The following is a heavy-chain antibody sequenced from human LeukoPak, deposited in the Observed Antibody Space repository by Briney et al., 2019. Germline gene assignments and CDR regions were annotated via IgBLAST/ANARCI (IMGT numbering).Heavy chain of an antibody. CDR2: IRYDGSNK. CDR1: GFTFSSYG. CDR3: AKDGDIYGDYTKVDY. D-gene: IGHD4-17*01. Sequence: PGGSLRLSCAASGFTFSSYGMHWVRQAPGKGLEWVAFIRYDGSNKYYADSVKGRFTISRDNSKNTLYLQMNSLRAEDTAVYYCAKDGDIYGDYTKVDYWGQGTLVTVSS. V-gene: IGHV3-30*02. J-gene: IGHJ4*02.